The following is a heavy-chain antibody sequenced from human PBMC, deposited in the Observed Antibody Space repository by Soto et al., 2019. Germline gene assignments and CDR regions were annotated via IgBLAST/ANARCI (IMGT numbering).Heavy chain of an antibody. CDR3: AREYSNSVEAFDF. Sequence: ASETLSLTCTVSGVSVNSDNYYWSWIRQPPGKGLEWIGHIYNTGSTTYNPSLKSRVTISLDTSWNHFSLSLNSVTAADTAVFYCAREYSNSVEAFDFWGRGTLVTVS. D-gene: IGHD6-6*01. V-gene: IGHV4-61*03. J-gene: IGHJ4*02. CDR2: IYNTGST. CDR1: GVSVNSDNYY.